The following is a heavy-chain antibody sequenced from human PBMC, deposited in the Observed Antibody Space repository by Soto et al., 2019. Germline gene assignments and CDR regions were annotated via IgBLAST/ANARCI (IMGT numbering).Heavy chain of an antibody. D-gene: IGHD6-19*01. CDR1: GFSLSTSGVG. J-gene: IGHJ4*02. V-gene: IGHV2-5*01. CDR3: AHIPGTQQWLAPFDY. CDR2: IYWNDDK. Sequence: SGPTLVNPTQTLTLTCTFSGFSLSTSGVGVGWIRQPPGKALEWLALIYWNDDKRYSPSLKSRLTITKDTSKNQVVLTMTNMDPVDTATYYRAHIPGTQQWLAPFDYWGQGTLVTVSS.